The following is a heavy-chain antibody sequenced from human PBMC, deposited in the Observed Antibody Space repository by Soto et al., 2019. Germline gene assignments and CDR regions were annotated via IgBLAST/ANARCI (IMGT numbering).Heavy chain of an antibody. V-gene: IGHV3-30*03. Sequence: VQLVQSGGGVVQPGRSLRPSCAASGFTFSSYGRHWVRQAPGKGLERVAVIPSDGSNKYYADSVKGRFTSSKDNSKNMLYLHMNSLSAEDTAVYYCGRGGRVYYNYDCMDFWGQGTTVIVS. J-gene: IGHJ6*02. D-gene: IGHD1-26*01. CDR1: GFTFSSYG. CDR3: GRGGRVYYNYDCMDF. CDR2: IPSDGSNK.